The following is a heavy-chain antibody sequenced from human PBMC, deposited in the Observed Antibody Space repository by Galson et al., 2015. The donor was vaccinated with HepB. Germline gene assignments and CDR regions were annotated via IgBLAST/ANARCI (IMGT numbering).Heavy chain of an antibody. D-gene: IGHD1-26*01. Sequence: SLRLSCAASGFTFSSYAMSWVRQAPGKGLEWVSSISTTGGSTYYANSVKGRFTISRDNSKNTLYLQMNSLRAEDTAVYYCAKGSLVGATRSPADYWGQGTLVTVSS. CDR2: ISTTGGST. CDR1: GFTFSSYA. CDR3: AKGSLVGATRSPADY. V-gene: IGHV3-23*01. J-gene: IGHJ4*02.